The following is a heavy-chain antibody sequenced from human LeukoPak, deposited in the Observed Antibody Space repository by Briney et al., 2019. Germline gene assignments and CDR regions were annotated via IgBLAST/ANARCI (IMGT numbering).Heavy chain of an antibody. J-gene: IGHJ6*02. CDR2: INSDGSST. CDR3: ATCQGHGMAV. Sequence: HPGGSLRLSCAASGFTFSSYWMHWDRQAPGKGLVWVSRINSDGSSTSYADSVKGRFTISRDNAKNTLYLQINSLRAENTAVYYCATCQGHGMAVWSQGTTVTVS. CDR1: GFTFSSYW. V-gene: IGHV3-74*01.